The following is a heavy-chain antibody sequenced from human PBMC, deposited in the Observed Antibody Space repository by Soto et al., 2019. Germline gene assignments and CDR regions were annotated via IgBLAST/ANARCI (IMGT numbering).Heavy chain of an antibody. V-gene: IGHV3-23*01. D-gene: IGHD4-17*01. CDR3: AKGERAVTTPIDY. CDR2: ISGSGGST. CDR1: GFTLSSYA. Sequence: EVQLLESGGGLVQPGGSLRLSCAASGFTLSSYAMSWVRQAPGKGLEWVSAISGSGGSTYYADSVKGRFTISRDNSKNTLYLQMNSLRAEDTAVYYCAKGERAVTTPIDYWGQGTLVTVSS. J-gene: IGHJ4*02.